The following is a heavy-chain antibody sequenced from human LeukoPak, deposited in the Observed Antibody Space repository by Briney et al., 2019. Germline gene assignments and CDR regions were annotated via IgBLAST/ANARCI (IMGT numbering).Heavy chain of an antibody. Sequence: GGSLRLSCAASGLTFSSYGMSWVRQAPGKGLEWVSAISGSGGSTYYADSVKGRFTISRDNSKNTLYLQMNSLRAEDTAVYYCAKFLSGWYFGGDAFDIWGQGTMVTVSS. CDR1: GLTFSSYG. CDR2: ISGSGGST. D-gene: IGHD6-19*01. CDR3: AKFLSGWYFGGDAFDI. V-gene: IGHV3-23*01. J-gene: IGHJ3*02.